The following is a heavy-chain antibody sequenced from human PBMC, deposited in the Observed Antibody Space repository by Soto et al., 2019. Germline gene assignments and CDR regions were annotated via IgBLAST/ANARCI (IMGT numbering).Heavy chain of an antibody. CDR1: GYTFTSYY. CDR3: ARGRTIFGVVIVDFDY. D-gene: IGHD3-3*01. V-gene: IGHV1-46*01. J-gene: IGHJ4*02. Sequence: ASVKVSCKASGYTFTSYYMHWVRQAPGQGLEWMGIINPSGGSTSYAQKFQGRVTMTRDTSTSTVYMELSSLRSEGTAVYYCARGRTIFGVVIVDFDYWGQGTLVTVSS. CDR2: INPSGGST.